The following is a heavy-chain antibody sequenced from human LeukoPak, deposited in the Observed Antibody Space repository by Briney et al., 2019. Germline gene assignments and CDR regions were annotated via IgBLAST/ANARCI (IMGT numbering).Heavy chain of an antibody. CDR2: INHSGST. D-gene: IGHD6-13*01. CDR1: GGSFSGYY. Sequence: SETLSLTCAVYGGSFSGYYWSWIRQPPGKGLEWIGEINHSGSTNYNPSLKSRVTISVDTSKNQFSLKLSSVTAADTAVYYCARRVLAAAAPIYWGQGTLVTVSS. J-gene: IGHJ4*02. CDR3: ARRVLAAAAPIY. V-gene: IGHV4-34*01.